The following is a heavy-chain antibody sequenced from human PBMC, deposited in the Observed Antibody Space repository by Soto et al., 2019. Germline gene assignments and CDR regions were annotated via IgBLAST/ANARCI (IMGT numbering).Heavy chain of an antibody. CDR3: ARRGWAPPFDF. V-gene: IGHV1-24*01. CDR2: FNPEAGKT. J-gene: IGHJ4*02. D-gene: IGHD1-26*01. CDR1: GYTITYLS. Sequence: SVKLCSKVPGYTITYLSMCWLRQASGKGLEWMGGFNPEAGKTSYAQKFQDRVKMTKNTSIDTAYMELSSLRSEDTAVYFCARRGWAPPFDFWGQGTPVTVSS.